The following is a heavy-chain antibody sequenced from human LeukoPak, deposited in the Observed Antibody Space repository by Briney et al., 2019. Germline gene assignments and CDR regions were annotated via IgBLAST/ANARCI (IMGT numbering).Heavy chain of an antibody. J-gene: IGHJ6*02. CDR3: ARGPYGMVV. V-gene: IGHV3-48*03. Sequence: PGGSLRLSCAASGFTFSSYEMNWVRQAPGKGLEWASYISSSGGKIYYADSVKGRFTISRDKAKNSLYLQMNGLRAEDTAVYYCARGPYGMVVWGQGTTVTVSS. CDR2: ISSSGGKI. D-gene: IGHD3-10*01. CDR1: GFTFSSYE.